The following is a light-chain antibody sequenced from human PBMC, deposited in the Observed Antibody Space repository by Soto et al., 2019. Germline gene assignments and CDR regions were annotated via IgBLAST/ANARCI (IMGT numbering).Light chain of an antibody. V-gene: IGLV2-11*01. Sequence: QSVLTQPRSVSGSPGQSVTISCTGTSSDVGVYNYVSWYQQHPGKAPKLMIYDVSKRPSGFPDRFSGSKSGNTASLTISGLQAEDEADYYCCSYAGSYVFGTGTKVTV. CDR1: SSDVGVYNY. J-gene: IGLJ1*01. CDR2: DVS. CDR3: CSYAGSYV.